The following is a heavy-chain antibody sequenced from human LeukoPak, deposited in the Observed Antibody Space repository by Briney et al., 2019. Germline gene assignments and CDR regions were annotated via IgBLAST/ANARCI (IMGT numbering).Heavy chain of an antibody. Sequence: GGSLRLSCAASGFTFTTFAMNWVRQAPGKGLEWVSVISGSGYTTHYADSVKGRFTISRDNFENMVYLQMNSLRAEDTAVYYCAKKRYEDGTSSPGYLDVWGQGTTVTVSS. D-gene: IGHD1-1*01. CDR3: AKKRYEDGTSSPGYLDV. CDR1: GFTFTTFA. J-gene: IGHJ6*02. V-gene: IGHV3-23*01. CDR2: ISGSGYTT.